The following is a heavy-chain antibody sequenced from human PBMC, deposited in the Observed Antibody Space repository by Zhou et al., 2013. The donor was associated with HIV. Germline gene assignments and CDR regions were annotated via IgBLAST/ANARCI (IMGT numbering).Heavy chain of an antibody. CDR2: INPNSGGT. D-gene: IGHD5-12*01. Sequence: QVQLVQSGAEVKKPGASVKVSCKASGYTFTGYYIHWVRQAPGQGLEWMGWINPNSGGTNYAQNFQGRVTMTRDTSISTAYLELSRLRSDDTALYYCARGETGYSGYDLYLLGYWGQGTLVTVSS. V-gene: IGHV1-2*02. CDR1: GYTFTGYY. CDR3: ARGETGYSGYDLYLLGY. J-gene: IGHJ4*02.